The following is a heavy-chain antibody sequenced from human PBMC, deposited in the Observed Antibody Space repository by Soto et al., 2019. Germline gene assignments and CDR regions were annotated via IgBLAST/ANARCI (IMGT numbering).Heavy chain of an antibody. CDR2: IYYSGST. Sequence: SETLSLTCTVSGGSISSSSYYWGWIRQPPGKGLEWIGSIYYSGSTYYNPSLKSRVTISVDTSKNQFSLKLSSVAAADTAVYYCARHGADPQGGSTHFDYWGQGTLVTVSS. D-gene: IGHD3-10*01. J-gene: IGHJ4*02. CDR3: ARHGADPQGGSTHFDY. V-gene: IGHV4-39*01. CDR1: GGSISSSSYY.